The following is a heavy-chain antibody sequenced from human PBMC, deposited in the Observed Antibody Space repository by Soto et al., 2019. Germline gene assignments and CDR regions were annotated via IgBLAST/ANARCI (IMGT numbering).Heavy chain of an antibody. CDR1: GFAFSSYA. CDR3: AKEQKLAHNRNWFDP. D-gene: IGHD6-13*01. J-gene: IGHJ5*02. CDR2: ISGSGAIS. V-gene: IGHV3-23*01. Sequence: PGGSLRLSCAASGFAFSSYAMSWVRQAPGKGLEWVSGISGSGAISFYADSVKGRFTISRDNSKNTLYLQINSLRAEDTAVYYCAKEQKLAHNRNWFDPWGEGSLVTVAS.